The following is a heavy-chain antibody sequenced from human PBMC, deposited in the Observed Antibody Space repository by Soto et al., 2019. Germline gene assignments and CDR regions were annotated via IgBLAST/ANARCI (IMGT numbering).Heavy chain of an antibody. J-gene: IGHJ4*02. V-gene: IGHV4-30-4*01. CDR3: ASIDFWSGYFDY. Sequence: SETLSLTCTVSGGSISSGDYYWSWIRQPPGKGLEWIGYIYYSGSTYYNPSLKSRVTISVDTSKNQFSLKLSSVIAADTAVYYCASIDFWSGYFDYWGQGTLVTVSS. D-gene: IGHD3-3*01. CDR1: GGSISSGDYY. CDR2: IYYSGST.